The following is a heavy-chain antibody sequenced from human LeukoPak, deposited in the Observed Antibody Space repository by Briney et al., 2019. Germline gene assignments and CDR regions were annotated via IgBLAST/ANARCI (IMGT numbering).Heavy chain of an antibody. D-gene: IGHD1-26*01. CDR1: GYTFTGYY. CDR2: INPNSGGT. J-gene: IGHJ5*02. Sequence: ASVKVSCKASGYTFTGYYMHWVRQAPGQGLEWMGWINPNSGGTNYAQKFQGRVTMTRDTSISTAYMELSSLRSEDTAVYYCAREGGSYYNWFDPWGQGTLVTVSS. CDR3: AREGGSYYNWFDP. V-gene: IGHV1-2*02.